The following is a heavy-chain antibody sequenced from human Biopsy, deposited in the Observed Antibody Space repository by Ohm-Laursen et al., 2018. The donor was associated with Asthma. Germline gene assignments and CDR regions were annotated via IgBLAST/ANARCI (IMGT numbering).Heavy chain of an antibody. CDR2: HDHEEGGT. CDR1: GYSLTDLS. V-gene: IGHV1-24*01. D-gene: IGHD4-17*01. CDR3: ASDFPKDYVRYNFQF. Sequence: ASAKVSCKLSGYSLTDLSMHWVRQAPGQGLEWMGGHDHEEGGTVNARRFQGRVTMTEDTSTDTAYMELSSLSPDDRAVYYCASDFPKDYVRYNFQFWGQGTLVTVSS. J-gene: IGHJ4*02.